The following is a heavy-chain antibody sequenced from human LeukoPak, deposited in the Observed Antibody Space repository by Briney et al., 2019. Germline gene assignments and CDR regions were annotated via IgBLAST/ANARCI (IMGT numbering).Heavy chain of an antibody. J-gene: IGHJ5*02. CDR1: GGSFSGYY. CDR3: ARRNRYYYDSSGYYDWFDP. Sequence: ASETLSLTCAVYGGSFSGYYWSWIRQPPGKGLEWIGEINHSGSTNYNPSLKSRVTISVETSKNQFSLKLSSVTAADTAVYYCARRNRYYYDSSGYYDWFDPWGQGTLVTVSS. CDR2: INHSGST. D-gene: IGHD3-22*01. V-gene: IGHV4-34*01.